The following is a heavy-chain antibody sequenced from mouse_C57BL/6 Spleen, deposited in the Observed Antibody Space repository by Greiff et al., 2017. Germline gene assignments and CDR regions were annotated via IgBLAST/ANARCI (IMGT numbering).Heavy chain of an antibody. CDR3: TGGSSGYFDY. V-gene: IGHV6-3*01. Sequence: EVMLVESGGGLVQPGGSMKLSCVASGFTFSNYWMNWVRQSPEKGLEWVAQIRLKSDNYATHYAESVKGRFTISRDDSKSSVYLQMNNLRAEDTGIYYCTGGSSGYFDYWGQGTTLTVSS. J-gene: IGHJ2*01. CDR1: GFTFSNYW. CDR2: IRLKSDNYAT. D-gene: IGHD1-1*01.